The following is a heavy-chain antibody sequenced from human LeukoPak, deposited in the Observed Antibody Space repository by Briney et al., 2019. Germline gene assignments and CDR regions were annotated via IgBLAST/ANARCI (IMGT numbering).Heavy chain of an antibody. CDR3: ARGRLFAAY. Sequence: SETLSLACAVYGGSFSGYYWSWIRQPPGKGLEWIGEINHSGSTNYNPSLKSRVTISVDTSKNQFSLKLSSVTAADTAVYYCARGRLFAAYWGQGTLVTVSS. CDR1: GGSFSGYY. D-gene: IGHD3-22*01. CDR2: INHSGST. V-gene: IGHV4-34*01. J-gene: IGHJ4*02.